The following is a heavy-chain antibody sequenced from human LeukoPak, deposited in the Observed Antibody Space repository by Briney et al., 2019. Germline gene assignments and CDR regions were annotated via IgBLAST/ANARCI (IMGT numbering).Heavy chain of an antibody. J-gene: IGHJ4*02. CDR1: GGSFSSSTHY. Sequence: SETLSLTCTVSGGSFSSSTHYWGWIRQPPGKGLEWIGSIYYRGSTYYSPSLKSRVTISVDTSKNQFSLKLSSVTAADTAVYYCARDGLAAGIDYWGQGTLATVSS. V-gene: IGHV4-39*02. CDR3: ARDGLAAGIDY. CDR2: IYYRGST. D-gene: IGHD6-13*01.